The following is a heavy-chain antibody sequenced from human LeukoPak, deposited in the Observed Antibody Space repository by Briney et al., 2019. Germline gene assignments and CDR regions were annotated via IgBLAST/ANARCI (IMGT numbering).Heavy chain of an antibody. CDR3: ARGDYYDSSGYYYWDWFDP. D-gene: IGHD3-22*01. J-gene: IGHJ5*02. V-gene: IGHV4-59*13. Sequence: SETLSLTCTVSGGSISSYYWSWIRQPPGKGLEWIGYIDYSGSTNYNPSLKSRVTISVDTSKNQFSLKLSSVTAADTAVYYCARGDYYDSSGYYYWDWFDPWGQGTLVTVSS. CDR2: IDYSGST. CDR1: GGSISSYY.